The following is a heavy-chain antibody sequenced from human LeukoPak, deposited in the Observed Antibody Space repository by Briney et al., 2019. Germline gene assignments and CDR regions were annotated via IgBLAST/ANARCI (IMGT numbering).Heavy chain of an antibody. V-gene: IGHV3-53*04. Sequence: GGSLRLSCAASGFTVSSNYMSWVRQAPGEGLEWVSVIYSGGSTYYADSVKGRFTISRHNSKTTLYLQMNSLRAEDTAVYYCARAAHCSSTSCYLYFDYWGQGTLVTVSS. CDR2: IYSGGST. CDR3: ARAAHCSSTSCYLYFDY. J-gene: IGHJ4*02. D-gene: IGHD2-2*01. CDR1: GFTVSSNY.